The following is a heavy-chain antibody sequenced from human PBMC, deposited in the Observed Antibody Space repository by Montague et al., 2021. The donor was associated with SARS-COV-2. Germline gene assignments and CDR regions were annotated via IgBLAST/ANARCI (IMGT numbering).Heavy chain of an antibody. V-gene: IGHV4-59*01. CDR2: IYYSGST. J-gene: IGHJ4*02. D-gene: IGHD3-3*01. CDR3: ARAPVAHITIFGVVTSFDY. CDR1: GGSISSYY. Sequence: SETLSLTCTVSGGSISSYYWSWIRQPPGKGLEWIGYIYYSGSTNXNPSLKSRVTISVDTSKNQFSLKLSSLTAADTAVYYCARAPVAHITIFGVVTSFDYWGQGTLVTVPS.